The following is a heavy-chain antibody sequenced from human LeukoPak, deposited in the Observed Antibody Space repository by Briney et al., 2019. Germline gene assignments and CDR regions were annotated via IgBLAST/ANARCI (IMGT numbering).Heavy chain of an antibody. D-gene: IGHD4/OR15-4a*01. J-gene: IGHJ4*02. CDR2: IYNGGST. Sequence: GGSLRLSCAASGFIVSSNYMNWVRQAPGKGLEWVSVIYNGGSTDYADSVKGRFTISRDNSKNTLYLQMNSLRAEDTAVYYCARRAGAYSHPYDYWGQGTLVTVSS. CDR1: GFIVSSNY. CDR3: ARRAGAYSHPYDY. V-gene: IGHV3-53*01.